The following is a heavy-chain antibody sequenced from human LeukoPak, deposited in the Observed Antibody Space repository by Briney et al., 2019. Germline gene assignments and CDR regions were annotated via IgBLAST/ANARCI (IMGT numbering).Heavy chain of an antibody. Sequence: GGSLRLFCAASGFIVSHNYMTWVRQAPGKGLEWISVIYIDGTTYYADSVKGRFTISRDQANNTLYLQMNSLRAEDTAVYYCARDRIVGATGDYYYGMDVWGQGTTVTVSS. D-gene: IGHD1-26*01. CDR1: GFIVSHNY. CDR2: IYIDGTT. CDR3: ARDRIVGATGDYYYGMDV. V-gene: IGHV3-53*01. J-gene: IGHJ6*02.